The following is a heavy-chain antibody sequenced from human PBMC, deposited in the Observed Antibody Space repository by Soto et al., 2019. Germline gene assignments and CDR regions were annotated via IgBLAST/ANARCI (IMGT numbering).Heavy chain of an antibody. CDR1: GGSLSGATYS. CDR2: ILRSGTT. CDR3: ARSREFDY. J-gene: IGHJ4*02. V-gene: IGHV4-30-2*01. Sequence: PSETLSLTCAVSGGSLSGATYSWSWIRQPPGKCLEWIGYILRSGTTYYNPSLKSRVTISIDVSKNQFSLSLRSLTAADTAVYYCARSREFDYWSQGTLVTVSS.